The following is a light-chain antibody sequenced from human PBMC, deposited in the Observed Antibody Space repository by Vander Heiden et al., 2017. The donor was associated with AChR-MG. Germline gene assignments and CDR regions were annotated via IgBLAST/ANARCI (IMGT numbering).Light chain of an antibody. Sequence: QSLLTQPPSVAGAPPQRVPVPCTAHSSNIRSVYDVHWYQQLPGTAPKVLIYGNSNRPSGVPDRFSGSKSGTSASLTIAGLQPEDEADYYCQSYDSSLSGAVFGGGTKVTVL. CDR2: GNS. V-gene: IGLV1-40*01. CDR1: SSNIRSVYD. CDR3: QSYDSSLSGAV. J-gene: IGLJ3*02.